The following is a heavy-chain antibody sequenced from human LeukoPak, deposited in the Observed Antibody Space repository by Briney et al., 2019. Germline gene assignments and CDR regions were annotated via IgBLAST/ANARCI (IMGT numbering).Heavy chain of an antibody. CDR2: ISYDGSNK. V-gene: IGHV3-30-3*01. Sequence: GGSLRLSCAASGFTFSSYAMHWVRQAPGKGLEWVAVISYDGSNKYYADSVKGRFTISRDNSKNTLFLQMNSLRAEDTAVYYCARDGYRVTAMDYWGQGTLVTVSS. D-gene: IGHD2-21*02. J-gene: IGHJ4*02. CDR1: GFTFSSYA. CDR3: ARDGYRVTAMDY.